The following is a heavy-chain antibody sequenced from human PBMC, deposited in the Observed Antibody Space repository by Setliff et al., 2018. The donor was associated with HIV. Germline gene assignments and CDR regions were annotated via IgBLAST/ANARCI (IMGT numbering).Heavy chain of an antibody. D-gene: IGHD4-17*01. CDR3: ARHTLSGTTVTNSWFDP. CDR2: IYYTGST. J-gene: IGHJ5*02. V-gene: IGHV4-39*01. CDR1: GGSLTRSTYY. Sequence: SETLSLTCAVAGGSLTRSTYYWDWIRQPPGKGLEWIGNIYYTGSTSYNPSLKSRVTISVDTSKNQFSLKLYSVTAADTAVYYCARHTLSGTTVTNSWFDPWGQGTLVTVSS.